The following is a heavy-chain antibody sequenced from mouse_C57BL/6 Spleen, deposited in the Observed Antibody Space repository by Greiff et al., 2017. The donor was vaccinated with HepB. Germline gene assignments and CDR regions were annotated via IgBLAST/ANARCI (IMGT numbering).Heavy chain of an antibody. V-gene: IGHV3-1*01. CDR2: ISYSGST. CDR1: GYSITSGYD. Sequence: EVKLVESGPGMVKPSQSLSLTCTVTGYSITSGYDWHWIRHFPGNKLEWMGYISYSGSTNYNPSIKSRISITHDTSKNHAFLKLNSVTTEDTATYYGARENNSFYAMDYWGQGTSVTVSS. D-gene: IGHD1-3*01. J-gene: IGHJ4*01. CDR3: ARENNSFYAMDY.